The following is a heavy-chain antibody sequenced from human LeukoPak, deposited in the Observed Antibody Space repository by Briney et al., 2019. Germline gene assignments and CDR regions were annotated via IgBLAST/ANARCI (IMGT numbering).Heavy chain of an antibody. V-gene: IGHV4-34*01. CDR2: INHSGST. D-gene: IGHD6-6*01. J-gene: IGHJ6*02. CDR1: GGSFSGYY. Sequence: SETLSLTCAVYGGSFSGYYWSWIRQPPGKGLEWIGEINHSGSTNYNPSLKSRVTISVDTSKNQFSLKLSSVTAADTAVYYCARVQSSSWGYYYGMDVWGQGTTVTVSS. CDR3: ARVQSSSWGYYYGMDV.